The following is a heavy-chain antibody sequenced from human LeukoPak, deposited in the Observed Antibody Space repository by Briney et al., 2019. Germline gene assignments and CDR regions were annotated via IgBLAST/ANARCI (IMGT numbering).Heavy chain of an antibody. Sequence: SETLSLTCTVSGGSISSYYWSWIRQPPGKGLEWIGYISYSGSTNYSTSLKGRVTISVDTSKNHFSLNLTSVTAADTAVYYCARTTTTFDDWGQGTLVTVSS. CDR3: ARTTTTFDD. CDR1: GGSISSYY. J-gene: IGHJ4*02. CDR2: ISYSGST. D-gene: IGHD4-11*01. V-gene: IGHV4-59*01.